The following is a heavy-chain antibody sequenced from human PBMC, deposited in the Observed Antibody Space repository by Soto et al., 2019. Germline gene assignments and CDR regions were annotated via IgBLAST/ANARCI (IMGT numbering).Heavy chain of an antibody. J-gene: IGHJ4*02. D-gene: IGHD2-15*01. V-gene: IGHV4-59*08. CDR3: ARRWGRSFDY. CDR2: IYYSGST. Sequence: SETLSLTCTVSDGSISNDYWSWIRQPPGKGLEWIGYIYYSGSTNYNPSLKSRVTISVDTSKNQFSLKLSSVTAADTAVYYCARRWGRSFDYWGQGTLVTVSS. CDR1: DGSISNDY.